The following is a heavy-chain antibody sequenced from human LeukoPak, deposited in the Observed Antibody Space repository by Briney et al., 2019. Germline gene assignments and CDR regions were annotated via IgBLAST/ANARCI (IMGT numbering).Heavy chain of an antibody. J-gene: IGHJ4*02. Sequence: SETLSLTCAVYGGSFSGYYWSWIRQPPGKGLEWIGEINHSGSTNYNPSLKSRVTISVDTSKNQFSPKLSSVTAADTAVYYCARGTIVVVPAAMLAPFFDYWGQGTLVTVSS. CDR2: INHSGST. D-gene: IGHD2-2*01. V-gene: IGHV4-34*01. CDR3: ARGTIVVVPAAMLAPFFDY. CDR1: GGSFSGYY.